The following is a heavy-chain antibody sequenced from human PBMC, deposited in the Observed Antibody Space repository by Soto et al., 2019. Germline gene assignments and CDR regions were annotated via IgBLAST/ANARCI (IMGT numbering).Heavy chain of an antibody. CDR3: AAGIVVVPAAIEGACYYYYYGMDV. V-gene: IGHV1-69*06. J-gene: IGHJ6*02. CDR1: GGTFSSYA. D-gene: IGHD2-2*02. CDR2: IIPIFGTA. Sequence: SVKVSCKASGGTFSSYAISWVRQAPGQGLEWMGGIIPIFGTANYAQKFQGRVTITADKSTSTAYMELSSLRSEDTAVYYCAAGIVVVPAAIEGACYYYYYGMDVWGQGTTVTVSS.